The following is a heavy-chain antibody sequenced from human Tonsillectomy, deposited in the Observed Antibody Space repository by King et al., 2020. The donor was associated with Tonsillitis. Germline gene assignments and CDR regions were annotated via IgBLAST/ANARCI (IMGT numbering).Heavy chain of an antibody. D-gene: IGHD3-16*01. CDR3: ARERGGPTRDYVDD. CDR2: ISGDGGRT. J-gene: IGHJ4*02. CDR1: GFTFSRYA. V-gene: IGHV3-64*01. Sequence: VQLVESGGGLVQPGGSLRLSCAASGFTFSRYAMHWVRQAPGKGLEYVSAISGDGGRTYYANSVKGRFTISRDNSKNTLYLQMGSLRAEDMGVYYCARERGGPTRDYVDDWGQGTLVTVSA.